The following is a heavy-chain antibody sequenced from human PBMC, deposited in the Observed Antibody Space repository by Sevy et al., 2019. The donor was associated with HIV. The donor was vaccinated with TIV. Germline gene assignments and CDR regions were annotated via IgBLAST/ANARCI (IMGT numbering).Heavy chain of an antibody. CDR1: GFTLSSYG. D-gene: IGHD3-3*01. Sequence: GGSLRLSCVASGFTLSSYGMHWVRQAPGKGLEWVAVIRYDGSDKYYADSVKGRFTISRDNSKNTLYLQMKSLRAEDTAVYYCARDRVGITISAEWGGGMDVWGQGTTVTVSS. CDR2: IRYDGSDK. J-gene: IGHJ6*02. CDR3: ARDRVGITISAEWGGGMDV. V-gene: IGHV3-33*01.